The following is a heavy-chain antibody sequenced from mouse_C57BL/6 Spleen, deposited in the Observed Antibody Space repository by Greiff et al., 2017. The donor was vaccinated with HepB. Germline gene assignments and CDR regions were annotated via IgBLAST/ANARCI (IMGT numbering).Heavy chain of an antibody. J-gene: IGHJ4*01. CDR2: TDPSDSYT. V-gene: IGHV1-69*01. Sequence: VQLQQPGAELVMPGASVKLSCKASGYTFTSYWMHWVKQRPGQGLEWIGETDPSDSYTNYNQKFKGKSTLTVDKSSSTAYMQLSSLTSEDSAVYYCARGGRQLRGYAMDYWGQGTSVTVSS. D-gene: IGHD3-2*02. CDR3: ARGGRQLRGYAMDY. CDR1: GYTFTSYW.